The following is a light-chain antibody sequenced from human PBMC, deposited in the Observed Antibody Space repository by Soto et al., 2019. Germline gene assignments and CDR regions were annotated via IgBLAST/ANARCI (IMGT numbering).Light chain of an antibody. Sequence: SYERTQPPSVSVAPGKTASITCRGNNIGGKSVHWYQHKPGQAPVLVIYFDSDRPSGIPERLSGSNSGNTATLTISRVEAGDEADYYCHVWDSLTDDWVFGGGTKLTVL. CDR2: FDS. CDR1: NIGGKS. CDR3: HVWDSLTDDWV. J-gene: IGLJ3*02. V-gene: IGLV3-21*04.